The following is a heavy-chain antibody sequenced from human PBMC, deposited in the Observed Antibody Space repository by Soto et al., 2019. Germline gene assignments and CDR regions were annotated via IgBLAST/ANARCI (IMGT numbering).Heavy chain of an antibody. CDR1: GGTFSSYT. CDR3: ARECDFWSGCSLEY. D-gene: IGHD3-3*01. Sequence: SVKVSCKASGGTFSSYTISWVRQAPGQGLEWMGRIIPILGIANYAQKFQGRFTISRDNAKNSLFLQMNSLGAEDTAVYYCARECDFWSGCSLEYWGQGTLVTVSS. J-gene: IGHJ4*02. V-gene: IGHV1-69*04. CDR2: IIPILGIA.